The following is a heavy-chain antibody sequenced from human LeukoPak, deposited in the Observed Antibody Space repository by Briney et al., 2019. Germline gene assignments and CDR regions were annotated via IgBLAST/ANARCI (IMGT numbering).Heavy chain of an antibody. CDR2: IYYTGNT. D-gene: IGHD2-15*01. CDR1: GGSISSSSYY. CDR3: ARDSHGYCSGGSCYSGGWFDP. Sequence: SETLSLTCTVSGGSISSSSYYWGWIRQPPGKGLEWIGTIYYTGNTYYNPSLKSRVTISVDTSKNQFSLKLYSVTAADTAAYYCARDSHGYCSGGSCYSGGWFDPWGQGTLVTVSS. J-gene: IGHJ5*02. V-gene: IGHV4-39*07.